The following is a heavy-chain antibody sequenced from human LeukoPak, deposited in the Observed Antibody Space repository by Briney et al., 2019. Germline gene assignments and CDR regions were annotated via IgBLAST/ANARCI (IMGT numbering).Heavy chain of an antibody. V-gene: IGHV3-23*01. D-gene: IGHD6-19*01. CDR3: AKAKSPIFSSVWYYFDY. CDR1: RFIFSSYA. J-gene: IGHJ4*02. Sequence: PGRSLRLSCAASRFIFSSYAMTWVRQAAGEGLEWLSIISDSGGHTYYAVSVKGRFTISGDNSKTMLHLQMNSLRAEDTAVYYCAKAKSPIFSSVWYYFDYWGQGTLVTVSS. CDR2: ISDSGGHT.